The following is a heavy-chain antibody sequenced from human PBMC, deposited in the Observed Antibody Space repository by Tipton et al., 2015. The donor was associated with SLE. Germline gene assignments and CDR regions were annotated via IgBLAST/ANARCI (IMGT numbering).Heavy chain of an antibody. J-gene: IGHJ4*02. D-gene: IGHD1-1*01. CDR2: INAGNGNT. Sequence: QLVQSGPEVKEPGASVKDSCKASGYTLRNYAMHWVRQDPGQSLEWMGWINAGNGNTKYSRKFQARVTITSDTSASTVYMELGSLRPEDTAVYYCARDDKYDLYYFDYWGPGTLVTVSS. CDR3: ARDDKYDLYYFDY. CDR1: GYTLRNYA. V-gene: IGHV1-3*01.